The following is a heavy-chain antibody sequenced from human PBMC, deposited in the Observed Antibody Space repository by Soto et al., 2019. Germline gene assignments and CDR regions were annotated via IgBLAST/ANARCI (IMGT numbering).Heavy chain of an antibody. D-gene: IGHD3-10*01. V-gene: IGHV4-4*07. J-gene: IGHJ4*02. CDR2: IYSSGTV. CDR1: GGSLSNYH. CDR3: ARNVLSGLDY. Sequence: QVQLQESGPGLVKPSETLSLTCTVSGGSLSNYHWSWIRQPAGNGMEWIGRIYSSGTVNHKPSLRSRVTMSVDTSKNQVSLKMTSVTAADTAVYFCARNVLSGLDYWGQGILVTVSS.